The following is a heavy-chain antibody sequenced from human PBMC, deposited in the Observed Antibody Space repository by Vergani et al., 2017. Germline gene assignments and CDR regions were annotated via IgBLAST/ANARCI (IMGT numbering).Heavy chain of an antibody. V-gene: IGHV3-23*01. D-gene: IGHD6-19*01. CDR3: AKLSLAVAGNLYFDY. CDR1: GFTFSSYA. Sequence: EVQLLESGGGLVQPGGSLRLSCAASGFTFSSYAMSWVRQAPGKGLGWVSAIRGSGGSTYYADSVKGRFTISRDNSKNTLYLQMNSLRAEDTAVYYCAKLSLAVAGNLYFDYWGQGTLVTVSS. CDR2: IRGSGGST. J-gene: IGHJ4*02.